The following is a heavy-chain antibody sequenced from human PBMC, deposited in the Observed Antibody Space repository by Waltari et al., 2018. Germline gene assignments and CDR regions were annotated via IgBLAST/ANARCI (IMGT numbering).Heavy chain of an antibody. D-gene: IGHD2-15*01. CDR2: IIPIFGTA. CDR1: GGTFSSYA. Sequence: QVQLVQSGAEVKKPGSSVKVSFKASGGTFSSYAISWVRQAPGQGLEWMGGIIPIFGTANYAPKFQGRVTITADESTSTAYMELSSLRSEDTAVYYCARVHHCSGGSCYSHYFDYWGQGTLVTVSS. J-gene: IGHJ4*02. V-gene: IGHV1-69*01. CDR3: ARVHHCSGGSCYSHYFDY.